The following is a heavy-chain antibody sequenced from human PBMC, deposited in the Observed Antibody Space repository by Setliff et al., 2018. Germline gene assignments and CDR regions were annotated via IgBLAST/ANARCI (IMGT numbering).Heavy chain of an antibody. D-gene: IGHD2-15*01. J-gene: IGHJ4*02. V-gene: IGHV4-4*02. Sequence: PSETLSLTCTVSGASINSLSWWSWVRQPPGKGLEWIGEIYHDGNDKYTPSLKSRVTISLDTSKNQFSLKLSSVSAADTAVYYCARGYCSGGRCYGTAWAYWGQGTLVTVSS. CDR1: GASINSLSW. CDR2: IYHDGND. CDR3: ARGYCSGGRCYGTAWAY.